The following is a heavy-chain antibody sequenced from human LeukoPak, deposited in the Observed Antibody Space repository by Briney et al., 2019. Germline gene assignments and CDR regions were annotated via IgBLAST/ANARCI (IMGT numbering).Heavy chain of an antibody. D-gene: IGHD6-13*01. J-gene: IGHJ4*02. Sequence: GGSLRLSCAASGFIFSDYYINWIRQAPGKGLEWVSYISNSGSTIYFAVSVKGRFTISRDNAKNSLYLQMNSLRAEDTAVYYCARSIWPRAAAGTFDYWGQGTLVTVSS. CDR2: ISNSGSTI. V-gene: IGHV3-11*01. CDR3: ARSIWPRAAAGTFDY. CDR1: GFIFSDYY.